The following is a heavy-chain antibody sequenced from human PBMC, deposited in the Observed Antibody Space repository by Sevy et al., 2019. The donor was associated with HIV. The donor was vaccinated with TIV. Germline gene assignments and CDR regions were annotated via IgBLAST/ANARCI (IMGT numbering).Heavy chain of an antibody. J-gene: IGHJ4*02. CDR1: GGTFSSYA. D-gene: IGHD2-15*01. CDR3: ARGLAATPGPHY. CDR2: IIPIFGTA. V-gene: IGHV1-69*13. Sequence: ASGKGSCKASGGTFSSYAISWVRQAPGQGLEWMGGIIPIFGTANYAQKFQGRVTITADESTSTAYMELSSLRSEDTAVYYCARGLAATPGPHYWGQGTLVTVSS.